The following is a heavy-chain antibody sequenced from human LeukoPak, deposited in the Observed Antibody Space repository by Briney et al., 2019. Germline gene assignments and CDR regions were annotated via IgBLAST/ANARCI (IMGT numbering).Heavy chain of an antibody. Sequence: PSETLSLTCTVSGGSLSSYYWSWIRQPPGKGLEWIGYIYYSGSTNYNPSLKSRVTISVDTSKNQFSLKLSSVTAADTAVYYCARGTGEFDPWGQGTLVTVSS. J-gene: IGHJ5*02. V-gene: IGHV4-59*12. CDR3: ARGTGEFDP. CDR1: GGSLSSYY. CDR2: IYYSGST. D-gene: IGHD1-1*01.